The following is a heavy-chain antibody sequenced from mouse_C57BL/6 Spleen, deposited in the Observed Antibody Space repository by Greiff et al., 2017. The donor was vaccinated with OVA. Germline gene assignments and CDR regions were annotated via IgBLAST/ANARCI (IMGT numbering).Heavy chain of an antibody. V-gene: IGHV5-9-1*02. Sequence: EVHLVESGEGLVKPGGSLKLSCAASGFTFSSYAMSWVRQTPEKRLEWVAYISSGGDYIYYADTVKGRFTISRDNARNTLYLQMSSLKSEDTAMYYCTRDRAVVAQDWYFDVWGTGTTVTVSS. CDR3: TRDRAVVAQDWYFDV. CDR1: GFTFSSYA. D-gene: IGHD1-1*01. J-gene: IGHJ1*03. CDR2: ISSGGDYI.